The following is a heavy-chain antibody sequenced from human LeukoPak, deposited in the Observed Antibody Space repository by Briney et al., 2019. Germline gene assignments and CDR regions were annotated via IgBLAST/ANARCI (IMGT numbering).Heavy chain of an antibody. V-gene: IGHV1-69*13. D-gene: IGHD2-2*01. CDR1: GGTFSSYA. CDR2: IIPIFGTA. J-gene: IGHJ4*02. Sequence: SVKVSCKASGGTFSSYAISWVRQAPGQGLGWMGGIIPIFGTANYAQKFQGRVTITADEFTSTAYMELSSLRSEDTAVYYCARDRSVVPAALPEYYFDYWGQGTLVTVSS. CDR3: ARDRSVVPAALPEYYFDY.